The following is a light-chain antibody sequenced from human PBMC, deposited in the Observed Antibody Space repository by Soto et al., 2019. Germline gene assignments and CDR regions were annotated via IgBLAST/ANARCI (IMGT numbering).Light chain of an antibody. CDR3: SSYTIKNTWV. CDR1: SSNIGGNT. Sequence: QSVLTQPPSTSGTPGQRVTISCSGSSSNIGGNTVSWYKQLPGTAPKLLIYSDNQRPSGVPDRFSGSKSGTSASLAISGLQSEDEADYYCSSYTIKNTWVFGGGTKLTVL. CDR2: SDN. J-gene: IGLJ3*02. V-gene: IGLV1-44*01.